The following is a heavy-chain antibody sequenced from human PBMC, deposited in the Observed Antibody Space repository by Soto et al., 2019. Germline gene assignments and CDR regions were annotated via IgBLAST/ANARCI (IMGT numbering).Heavy chain of an antibody. V-gene: IGHV3-48*03. D-gene: IGHD3-10*01. CDR2: ISSAGSHT. J-gene: IGHJ4*02. CDR1: GFTFSDFE. CDR3: VGASGINPIDF. Sequence: GGSLRLSCAPSGFTFSDFEMNWVRQAPGKGLEWISYISSAGSHTFYADSVKGRFTISRDNAMNSLFLQMNSLSAEDTGIYYCVGASGINPIDFWGQGTQVTVSS.